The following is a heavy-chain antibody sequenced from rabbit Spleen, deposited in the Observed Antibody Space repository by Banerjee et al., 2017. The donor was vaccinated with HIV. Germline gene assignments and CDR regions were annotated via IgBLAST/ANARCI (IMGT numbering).Heavy chain of an antibody. D-gene: IGHD3-1*01. Sequence: EESGGDLVKPEGSLTLTCTASGFSLSSSHWIFWVRQAPGKGLEWIASIYTGSGATYYANWAKGRFTVSKASSTTVDLKLTSLTAADTATYFCVRDTWHFSLWGPGTLVTVS. J-gene: IGHJ4*01. CDR2: IYTGSGAT. V-gene: IGHV1S45*01. CDR1: GFSLSSSHW. CDR3: VRDTWHFSL.